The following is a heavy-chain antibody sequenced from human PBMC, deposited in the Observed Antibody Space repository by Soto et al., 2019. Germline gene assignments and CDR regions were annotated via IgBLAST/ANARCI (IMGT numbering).Heavy chain of an antibody. V-gene: IGHV3-13*01. CDR1: GFTFSGID. CDR2: IGTADDT. D-gene: IGHD1-26*01. CDR3: ARAREVGAHFFDS. Sequence: PGGSLRLSCEGSGFTFSGIDMHSVRQPTGNGLEWVSTIGTADDTYYAVSVKGRFTISRDRAKNSLSLEMNSLRAGDTAVYFCARAREVGAHFFDSWGQGTQVTVSS. J-gene: IGHJ4*02.